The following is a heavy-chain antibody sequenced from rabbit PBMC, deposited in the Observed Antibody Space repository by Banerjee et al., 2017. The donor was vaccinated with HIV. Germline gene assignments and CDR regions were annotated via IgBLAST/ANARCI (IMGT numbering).Heavy chain of an antibody. D-gene: IGHD7-1*01. CDR3: ARTTATGIGFDL. J-gene: IGHJ3*01. CDR2: IYTGYDTT. Sequence: SLEESGGDLVKPGASLTLTCTASGIDFSAGYYMCWVRQAPGKGLEWIACIYTGYDTTYYASWAKGRFTISKASSTTVTLQMTSLTAADTATFFCARTTATGIGFDLWGQGTLVTVS. CDR1: GIDFSAGYY. V-gene: IGHV1S40*01.